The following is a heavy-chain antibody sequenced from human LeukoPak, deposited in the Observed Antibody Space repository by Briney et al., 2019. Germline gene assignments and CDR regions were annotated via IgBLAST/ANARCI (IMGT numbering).Heavy chain of an antibody. Sequence: PGGSLRLSCAASGFTFSDYYMSWIRQAPGKGLEWVSYISSSGSTIYYADSVKGRFTISRDNAKNSLYLQMNSLRAEDTAVYYCATDQYSGSYFHYWGQGTLVTVSS. CDR3: ATDQYSGSYFHY. CDR1: GFTFSDYY. J-gene: IGHJ4*02. D-gene: IGHD1-26*01. CDR2: ISSSGSTI. V-gene: IGHV3-11*01.